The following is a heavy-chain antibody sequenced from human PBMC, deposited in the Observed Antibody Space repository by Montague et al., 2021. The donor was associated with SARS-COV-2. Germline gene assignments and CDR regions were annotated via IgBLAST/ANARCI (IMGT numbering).Heavy chain of an antibody. V-gene: IGHV1-18*01. J-gene: IGHJ4*02. D-gene: IGHD3/OR15-3a*01. Sequence: SVKVSCKASGYTFGTYGINWVRQAPGQGLEWIGWIIPSNNKKNCAQKFQDRVIMTTDTSTTTAYMELRSLRSDDTAMYYCARDRALNLRTLGHWGQGTLVTVSS. CDR1: GYTFGTYG. CDR3: ARDRALNLRTLGH. CDR2: IIPSNNKK.